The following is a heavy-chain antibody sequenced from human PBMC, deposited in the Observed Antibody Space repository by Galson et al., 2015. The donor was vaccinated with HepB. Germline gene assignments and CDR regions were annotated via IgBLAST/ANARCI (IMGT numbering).Heavy chain of an antibody. CDR3: TSGGPRYFDWLQV. Sequence: TLSLTCTVSGGSVSRVGGSWSWVRQPPGGGLEWIGLIYHSGITFYSPSLRGRVTISMDRSENRFSLNLRSVTAADTAVYFCTSGGPRYFDWLQVWGRGTLVTVSS. CDR2: IYHSGIT. CDR1: GGSVSRVGGS. J-gene: IGHJ4*02. D-gene: IGHD3-9*01. V-gene: IGHV4-30-2*01.